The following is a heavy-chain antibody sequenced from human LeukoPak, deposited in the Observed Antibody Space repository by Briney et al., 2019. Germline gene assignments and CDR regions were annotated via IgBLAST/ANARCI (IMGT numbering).Heavy chain of an antibody. V-gene: IGHV3-23*01. CDR3: AKDRAGYSSSWYGY. J-gene: IGHJ4*02. CDR1: GFTFSSYG. D-gene: IGHD6-13*01. CDR2: ISGSGGST. Sequence: GGSLRLSCAAPGFTFSSYGMSWVRQAPGKGLEWVSAISGSGGSTYYADSVKGRLTISRDNSKNTLYLQMNSLRAEDTAVYYCAKDRAGYSSSWYGYWGQGTLVTVSS.